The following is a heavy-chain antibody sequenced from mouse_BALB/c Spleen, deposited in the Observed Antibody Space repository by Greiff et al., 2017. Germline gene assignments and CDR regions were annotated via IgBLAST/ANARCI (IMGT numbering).Heavy chain of an antibody. D-gene: IGHD1-1*01. CDR2: ISDGGSYT. CDR1: GFTFSDYY. Sequence: EVMLVESGGGLVKPGGSLKLSCAASGFTFSDYYMYWVRQTPEKRLEWVATISDGGSYTYYADTVTGRFTISRENAKNTLYLEMSSLRSEDTAMYYCARDRDYYGSSYYAMDYWGQGTSVTVSS. V-gene: IGHV5-4*02. J-gene: IGHJ4*01. CDR3: ARDRDYYGSSYYAMDY.